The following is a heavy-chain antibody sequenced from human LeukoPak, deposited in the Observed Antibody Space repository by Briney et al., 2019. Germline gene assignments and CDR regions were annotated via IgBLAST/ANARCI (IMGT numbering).Heavy chain of an antibody. D-gene: IGHD3-16*01. Sequence: PSETLSLTCTVSGGSISSTGYYWTWIRQPAGKGLEWIGHIDNSGSTNCNPSLKSRVTISVYTSKNQFSLNLTSVTAADTAVYYCARDCEFCDLLFYMNVWGKGTTVTVSS. J-gene: IGHJ6*03. V-gene: IGHV4-61*09. CDR2: IDNSGST. CDR3: ARDCEFCDLLFYMNV. CDR1: GGSISSTGYY.